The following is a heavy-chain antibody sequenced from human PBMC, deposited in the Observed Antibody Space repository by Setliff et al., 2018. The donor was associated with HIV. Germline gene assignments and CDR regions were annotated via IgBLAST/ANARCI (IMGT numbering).Heavy chain of an antibody. Sequence: GGSLRLSCTASGFSFRNFGMTWVRQAPGKGLVWVSRINTDGSSATYADSVKGRFTNSRDNAKNTLYLQMDSLRAEDTAVYYCARAHDNHDSSGYSHDSWGQASLVTVSS. J-gene: IGHJ4*02. CDR1: GFSFRNFG. V-gene: IGHV3-74*03. D-gene: IGHD3-22*01. CDR3: ARAHDNHDSSGYSHDS. CDR2: INTDGSSA.